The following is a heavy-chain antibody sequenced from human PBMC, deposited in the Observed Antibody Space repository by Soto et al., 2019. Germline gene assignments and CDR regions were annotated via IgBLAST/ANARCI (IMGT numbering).Heavy chain of an antibody. J-gene: IGHJ3*02. V-gene: IGHV4-59*01. CDR3: ARDHKEAFDI. CDR1: GASFTSYF. Sequence: SETLSLTCTVSGASFTSYFLNWIRQAPGKGLEWIGYMYFNESTNYNPSLKSRVMMSLDTSKSLFSLKLNSVTAADTAIYYCARDHKEAFDIWGQGTLVTVSS. CDR2: MYFNEST.